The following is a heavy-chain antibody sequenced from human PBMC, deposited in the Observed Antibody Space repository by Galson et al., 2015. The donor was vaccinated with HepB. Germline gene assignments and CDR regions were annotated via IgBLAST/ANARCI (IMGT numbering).Heavy chain of an antibody. CDR1: GYTFTSYG. V-gene: IGHV1-18*01. D-gene: IGHD3-22*01. J-gene: IGHJ3*02. CDR2: ISAYNGNT. Sequence: SVKVSCKASGYTFTSYGISWVRQAPGQGLEWMGWISAYNGNTNYAQKLQGRVTMTTDTSTSTAYMELRSLRSDDTAVYYCARDSGYGSSGYYYVVAFDIWGQGTMVTVSS. CDR3: ARDSGYGSSGYYYVVAFDI.